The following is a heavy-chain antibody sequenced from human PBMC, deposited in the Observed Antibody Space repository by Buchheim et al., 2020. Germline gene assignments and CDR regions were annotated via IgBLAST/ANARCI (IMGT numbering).Heavy chain of an antibody. CDR1: GGSISSSSYY. J-gene: IGHJ5*02. CDR2: IYYSGST. CDR3: ARAIAAAAGRYNWFDP. Sequence: QLQLQESGPGLVKPSETLSLTCTVSGGSISSSSYYWGWIRQPPGKGLEWIGSIYYSGSTYYNPSLKSRVTISVDTSKNQFSLKLSSVTAADTAVYYCARAIAAAAGRYNWFDPWGQGTL. D-gene: IGHD6-13*01. V-gene: IGHV4-39*07.